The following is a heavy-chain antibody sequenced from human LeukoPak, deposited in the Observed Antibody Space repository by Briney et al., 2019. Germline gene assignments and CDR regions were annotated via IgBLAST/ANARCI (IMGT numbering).Heavy chain of an antibody. CDR3: ARAQDGYGSSWYIDY. V-gene: IGHV4-59*01. Sequence: SETLSLTCTVSGGSISSYYWSWIRQPPGKGLEWIGYIYYSGSTNYNPSLKSRVTISVATSKNQFSLKLSSVTAADTAVYYCARAQDGYGSSWYIDYWGQGTLVTVSS. CDR1: GGSISSYY. J-gene: IGHJ4*02. D-gene: IGHD6-13*01. CDR2: IYYSGST.